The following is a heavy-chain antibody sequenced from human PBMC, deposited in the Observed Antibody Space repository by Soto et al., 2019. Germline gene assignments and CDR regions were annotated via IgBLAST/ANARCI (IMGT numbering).Heavy chain of an antibody. CDR2: TSYDGTKK. CDR1: GFIFSNYG. CDR3: AKELGLWSGYLDAFDI. Sequence: QVQLVESGGGVVQPGRSRRLSCAASGFIFSNYGMHWVRQAPGKGLEWVAVTSYDGTKKYYGDSVKGRFTISRDNSMNTLYLQMDSLSAEDTAVSYCAKELGLWSGYLDAFDIWGQGTMVTV. J-gene: IGHJ3*02. V-gene: IGHV3-30*18. D-gene: IGHD3-3*01.